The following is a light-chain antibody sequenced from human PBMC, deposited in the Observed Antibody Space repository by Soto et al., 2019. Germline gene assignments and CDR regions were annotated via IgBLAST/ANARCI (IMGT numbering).Light chain of an antibody. CDR1: SSDIGSYYH. V-gene: IGLV2-14*03. CDR3: TSYNDRQSYL. J-gene: IGLJ1*01. CDR2: AVS. Sequence: QSALTQPASVSGAPGQSITISCSGTSSDIGSYYHVAWYQQFPGTSPKLIIYAVSDRPSGVSDRFSGSKSGISASLTISGLHPDEEAYPYCTSYNDRQSYLFGTGTKVTV.